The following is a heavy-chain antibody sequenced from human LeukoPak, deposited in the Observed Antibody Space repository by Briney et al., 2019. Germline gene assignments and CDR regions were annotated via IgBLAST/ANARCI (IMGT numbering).Heavy chain of an antibody. CDR2: IFYSGST. Sequence: SSETLSLTCTVSGGSISNYYWSWLRQSPGKGLEWFGYIFYSGSTNYHPSLESRVPISVDTSKNQFSLKLSSVTAADTAVYYCARGHPYYDILTGYNWYFDLWGRGNLVTVSS. D-gene: IGHD3-9*01. V-gene: IGHV4-59*01. J-gene: IGHJ2*01. CDR1: GGSISNYY. CDR3: ARGHPYYDILTGYNWYFDL.